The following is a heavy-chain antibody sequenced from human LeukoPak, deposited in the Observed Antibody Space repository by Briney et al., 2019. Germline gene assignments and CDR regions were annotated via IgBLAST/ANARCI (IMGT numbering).Heavy chain of an antibody. Sequence: GGSLRLTCAASGFTFSSYSMNWVRQAPGKGLEWVSPISSSSSYIYYADSVKGRFTISRDNAKNSLYLQMNSLRAEDTAVYYCARGDCSSTSCYGDYYYGMDVWGQGTTVTVSS. D-gene: IGHD2-2*01. CDR3: ARGDCSSTSCYGDYYYGMDV. V-gene: IGHV3-21*01. J-gene: IGHJ6*02. CDR1: GFTFSSYS. CDR2: ISSSSSYI.